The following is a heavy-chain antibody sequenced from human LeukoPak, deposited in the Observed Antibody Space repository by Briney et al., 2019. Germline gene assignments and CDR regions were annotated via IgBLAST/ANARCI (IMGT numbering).Heavy chain of an antibody. V-gene: IGHV3-43*01. J-gene: IGHJ4*02. CDR1: GFIFDDYS. D-gene: IGHD3-10*01. CDR3: AKDMSRTYYDYFDY. CDR2: ISWDGGST. Sequence: GGSLRLSCAASGFIFDDYSMHWVRQAPGKGLEWVSLISWDGGSTYYADSVKGRFTISRDNNKNSLYLQMSSLRTEDTALYYCAKDMSRTYYDYFDYWGQGTLVTVSS.